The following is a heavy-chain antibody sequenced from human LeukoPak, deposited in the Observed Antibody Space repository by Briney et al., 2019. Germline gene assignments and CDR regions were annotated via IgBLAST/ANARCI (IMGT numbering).Heavy chain of an antibody. V-gene: IGHV3-30*18. J-gene: IGHJ4*02. CDR3: AKAGTFGLYYFDY. D-gene: IGHD3-10*01. Sequence: GGSLRLSCAASGFTFSRYGMHWVRQAPGKGLEWVAAISSDGSNKYYADSVKGRFTISRDNSKNTLYLQMNSLRAEDTAVYYCAKAGTFGLYYFDYWGQGTLVTVSS. CDR2: ISSDGSNK. CDR1: GFTFSRYG.